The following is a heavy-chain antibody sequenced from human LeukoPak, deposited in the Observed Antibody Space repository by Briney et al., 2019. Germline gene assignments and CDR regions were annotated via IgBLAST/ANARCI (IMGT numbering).Heavy chain of an antibody. D-gene: IGHD1-26*01. J-gene: IGHJ3*02. Sequence: PSETLSLTCAVYGGSFSGYYWSWIRQPPGKGLEWIGEINHSGSTNYNPSLKSRVTISVDTSKNQFSLKLSSVTAADTAVYYCARRLRIEGGTRRGDALDMWGQGTMVTVSS. CDR2: INHSGST. CDR3: ARRLRIEGGTRRGDALDM. CDR1: GGSFSGYY. V-gene: IGHV4-34*01.